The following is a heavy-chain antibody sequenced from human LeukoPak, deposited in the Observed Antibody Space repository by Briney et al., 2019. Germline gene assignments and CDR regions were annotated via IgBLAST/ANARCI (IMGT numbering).Heavy chain of an antibody. J-gene: IGHJ4*02. CDR2: IYYSGST. D-gene: IGHD3-22*01. V-gene: IGHV4-39*01. CDR3: ARQGLETYYYDSSGYYPDY. CDR1: GFTFSSYAMT. Sequence: PGGSLRLSCAASGFTFSSYAMTWVRQPPGKGLEWIGSIYYSGSTYYNPSLKSRVTISVDTSKNQFSLKLSSVTAADTAVYYCARQGLETYYYDSSGYYPDYWGQGTLVIVSS.